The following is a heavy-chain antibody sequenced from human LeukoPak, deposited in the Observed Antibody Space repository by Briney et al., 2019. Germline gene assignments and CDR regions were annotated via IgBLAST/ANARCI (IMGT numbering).Heavy chain of an antibody. D-gene: IGHD3-10*01. CDR2: IYYSGST. V-gene: IGHV4-59*12. Sequence: SETLSLTCTVSGGSISSYYWSWIRQPPGKGLEWIVYIYYSGSTNYNPSLKSRVTISVDTSKNQFSLKLSSVTAADTAVYYCARRKRITMVRGVSGGFDYWGQGTLVTVSS. CDR1: GGSISSYY. CDR3: ARRKRITMVRGVSGGFDY. J-gene: IGHJ4*02.